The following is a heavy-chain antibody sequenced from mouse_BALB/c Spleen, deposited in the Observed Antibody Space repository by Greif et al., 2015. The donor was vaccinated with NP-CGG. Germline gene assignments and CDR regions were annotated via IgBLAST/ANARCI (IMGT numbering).Heavy chain of an antibody. J-gene: IGHJ4*01. Sequence: VKLVESGAELVKPGASVKLSCKASGYTFTSYYMYWVKQRPGQGLEWIGGINPSNGGTNFNEKFKSKATLTVDKSSSTAYMQRSSLTSEDSAVYYCTRYGGLDHFYAMDYWGQGTSVTVSS. CDR3: TRYGGLDHFYAMDY. V-gene: IGHV1S81*02. CDR1: GYTFTSYY. D-gene: IGHD1-1*02. CDR2: INPSNGGT.